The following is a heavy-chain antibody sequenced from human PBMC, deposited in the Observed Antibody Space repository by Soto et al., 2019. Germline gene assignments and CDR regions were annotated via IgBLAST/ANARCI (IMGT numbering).Heavy chain of an antibody. CDR2: ISSDGITI. CDR3: VRARGYYGMDV. V-gene: IGHV3-74*01. J-gene: IGHJ6*02. CDR1: GFIFSNCW. Sequence: GGSLRLSCAASGFIFSNCWMHWVRQPPGKGLVWVALISSDGITISYADSVKGRFTISRDDAKNTLYLQMNSLRAEDTAMYYCVRARGYYGMDVWGQGTAVTVSS.